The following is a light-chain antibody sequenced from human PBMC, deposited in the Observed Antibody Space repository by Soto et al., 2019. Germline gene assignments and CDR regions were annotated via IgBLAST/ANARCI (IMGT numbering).Light chain of an antibody. CDR2: DAF. Sequence: EIVLTQSPATLSLSPGERATLSCRASQSVSSYLAWFQQKPGQAPRLLIYDAFNRATGIPARFSGRVSGTDCTLTITSLEPEDFAVYFCQQRSDWPLTFGGGTKVEIK. CDR1: QSVSSY. CDR3: QQRSDWPLT. J-gene: IGKJ4*01. V-gene: IGKV3-11*01.